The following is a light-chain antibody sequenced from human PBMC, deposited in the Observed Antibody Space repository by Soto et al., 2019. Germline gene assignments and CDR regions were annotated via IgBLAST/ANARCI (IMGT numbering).Light chain of an antibody. J-gene: IGKJ5*01. CDR1: QSISTS. CDR3: QQYNNWPLIT. CDR2: DAF. V-gene: IGKV3D-15*01. Sequence: KQSAAALSLSPGERATLSCRASQSISTSLAWYQQKPGQAPRLIINDAFNRATGIPARFSGSGSGTEFTLTISSLQSEDFAVYYCQQYNNWPLITFGQGTRLEIK.